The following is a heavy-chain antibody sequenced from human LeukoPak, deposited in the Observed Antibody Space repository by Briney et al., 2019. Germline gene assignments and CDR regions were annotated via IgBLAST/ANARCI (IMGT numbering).Heavy chain of an antibody. Sequence: GESLKISCAASGFTVSSNYMSWVRQAPGKGLEWVSVIYSGGSTYYADSVKGRFTISRDNSKNTLYLQMNSLRAEDTAVYYCARDLPSYYWGQGTLVTVSS. CDR1: GFTVSSNY. CDR2: IYSGGST. J-gene: IGHJ4*02. V-gene: IGHV3-53*01. CDR3: ARDLPSYY.